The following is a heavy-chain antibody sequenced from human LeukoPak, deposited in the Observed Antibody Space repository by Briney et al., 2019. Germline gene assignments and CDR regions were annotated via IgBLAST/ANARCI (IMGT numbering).Heavy chain of an antibody. D-gene: IGHD3-22*01. V-gene: IGHV1-2*02. Sequence: GASVKVSCKASGYTFTGYYMHWVRQAPGQGLEWMGWINPNSGGTNYAQKSQGRVTMTRDTSISTAYMELSRLRSDDTAVYYCARAGPYYYDSSGYYQVWFDPWGQGTLVTVSS. CDR1: GYTFTGYY. CDR2: INPNSGGT. J-gene: IGHJ5*02. CDR3: ARAGPYYYDSSGYYQVWFDP.